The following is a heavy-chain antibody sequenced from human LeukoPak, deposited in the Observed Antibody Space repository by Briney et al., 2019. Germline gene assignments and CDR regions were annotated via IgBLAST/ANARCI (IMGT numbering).Heavy chain of an antibody. V-gene: IGHV3-9*03. CDR2: ISWNSGSI. J-gene: IGHJ3*02. D-gene: IGHD2-21*02. CDR1: GFTFDDYA. CDR3: ARGGDDDAFDI. Sequence: GRSLRLSCAASGFTFDDYAMHWVRQAPGKGLEWVSGISWNSGSIGYADSVKGRFTISRDNAKNSLYLQMNSLRAEDMALYYCARGGDDDAFDIWAKGQWSPSLQ.